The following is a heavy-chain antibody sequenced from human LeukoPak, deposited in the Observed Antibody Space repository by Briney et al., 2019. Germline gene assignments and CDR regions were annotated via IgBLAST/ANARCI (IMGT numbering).Heavy chain of an antibody. V-gene: IGHV4-34*01. J-gene: IGHJ6*02. Sequence: SETLSLTCAVYGGSFSGYYWSWIRQPPGKGLEWIGEINHSGSTNYNPSLKSRVTISVDTSKNLFSLKLSSVTAADTAVYYCARRTFYYYYGMDVWGQGTTVTVSS. CDR3: ARRTFYYYYGMDV. CDR2: INHSGST. CDR1: GGSFSGYY. D-gene: IGHD1-14*01.